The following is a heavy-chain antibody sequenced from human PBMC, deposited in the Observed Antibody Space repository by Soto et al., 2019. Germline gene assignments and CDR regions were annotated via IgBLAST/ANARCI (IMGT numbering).Heavy chain of an antibody. CDR1: GYSFTNSW. Sequence: GESLKISCKGSGYSFTNSWIGWVRQMPGKGLEWMGIIYPGDSDTRYSPSFQGQVTISADKSISTAYLQWSSPKASDTAMYYCARLIHYNILTGPYYFDYWGQGTLVTVSS. CDR3: ARLIHYNILTGPYYFDY. D-gene: IGHD3-9*01. J-gene: IGHJ4*02. CDR2: IYPGDSDT. V-gene: IGHV5-51*01.